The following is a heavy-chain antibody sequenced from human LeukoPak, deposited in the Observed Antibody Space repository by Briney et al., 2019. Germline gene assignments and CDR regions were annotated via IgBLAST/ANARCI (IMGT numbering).Heavy chain of an antibody. V-gene: IGHV3-53*05. CDR2: IYSGGST. Sequence: QPGGSLRLSCAASGFTVSSNYMSWVRQAPGKGLEWVSVIYSGGSTYYADSVKGRFTISRDNSKNTLYLQMNSLRAEDTAVYYCARAVLRFLEWYDAFDIWGQGTMVTVSS. D-gene: IGHD3-3*01. CDR3: ARAVLRFLEWYDAFDI. J-gene: IGHJ3*02. CDR1: GFTVSSNY.